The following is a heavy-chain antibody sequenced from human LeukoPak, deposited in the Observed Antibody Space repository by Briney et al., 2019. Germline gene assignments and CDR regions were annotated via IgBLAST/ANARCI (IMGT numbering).Heavy chain of an antibody. J-gene: IGHJ1*01. CDR1: GGSISSYY. Sequence: SETLSLTCTVSGGSISSYYWSWIRQPPGKGLEWIGYIYYSGSTNCNPSLKSRVTISVDTSKNQFSLKLSSVTAADTAVYYCARGGYGDYKYFQHWGQGTLVTVSS. D-gene: IGHD4-17*01. V-gene: IGHV4-59*01. CDR3: ARGGYGDYKYFQH. CDR2: IYYSGST.